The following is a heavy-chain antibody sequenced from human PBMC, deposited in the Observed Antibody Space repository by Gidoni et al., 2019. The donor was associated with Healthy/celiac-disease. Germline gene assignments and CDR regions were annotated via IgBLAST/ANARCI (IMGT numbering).Heavy chain of an antibody. J-gene: IGHJ4*02. D-gene: IGHD3-3*01. CDR1: GFTFSSYA. CDR3: ARDHTIFGVVILYYFDY. V-gene: IGHV3-30-3*01. Sequence: QVQLVESGGGVVQPGRSLRLSCAASGFTFSSYAMHWVRQAPGKGLEWVAVISYDGSNKYYADSVKGRFTISRDNSKNTLYLQMNSLRAEDTAVYYCARDHTIFGVVILYYFDYWGQGTLVTVSS. CDR2: ISYDGSNK.